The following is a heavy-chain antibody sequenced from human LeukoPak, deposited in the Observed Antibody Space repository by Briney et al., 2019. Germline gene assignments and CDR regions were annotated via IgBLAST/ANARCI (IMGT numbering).Heavy chain of an antibody. CDR1: GFTSNRDW. V-gene: IGHV3-7*01. J-gene: IGHJ3*02. Sequence: GGSLRLSCAASGFTSNRDWTAWVRQAPGKGLEWVANIKEDGSEKNYVDSVKGRFTISRDNAVNSVYLQMNDLRAEDTGVYYCARETYTSWAFDIWGQGTMVTVSS. D-gene: IGHD5-18*01. CDR3: ARETYTSWAFDI. CDR2: IKEDGSEK.